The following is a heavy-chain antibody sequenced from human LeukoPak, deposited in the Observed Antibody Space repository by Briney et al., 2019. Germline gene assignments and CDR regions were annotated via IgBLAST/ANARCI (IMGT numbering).Heavy chain of an antibody. CDR3: ARVGCSSSNCPDCLNYYYYMDV. V-gene: IGHV3-20*04. J-gene: IGHJ6*03. Sequence: PGGSLRLSCAASGFTFDDYGLTWVRQPPGKRLEWVSSINWSGGSTAYTDSVKGRFTISRDTAKNSLYLQMNSLRAYDTALYYCARVGCSSSNCPDCLNYYYYMDVWGKGTTVTVSS. D-gene: IGHD2-2*01. CDR2: INWSGGST. CDR1: GFTFDDYG.